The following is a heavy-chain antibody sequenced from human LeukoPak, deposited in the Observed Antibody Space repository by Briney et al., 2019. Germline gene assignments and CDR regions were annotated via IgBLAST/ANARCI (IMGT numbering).Heavy chain of an antibody. CDR2: IIPIFGTA. J-gene: IGHJ4*02. Sequence: SVKVSCKASGGTFSSYAISWVRQAPGQGLEWMGGIIPIFGTANYAQKFQGRITITADESTSTAYMELSSLRSEDTAVYYCARGARADPQGNGDYWGQGTLVTVSS. V-gene: IGHV1-69*13. D-gene: IGHD2-8*01. CDR3: ARGARADPQGNGDY. CDR1: GGTFSSYA.